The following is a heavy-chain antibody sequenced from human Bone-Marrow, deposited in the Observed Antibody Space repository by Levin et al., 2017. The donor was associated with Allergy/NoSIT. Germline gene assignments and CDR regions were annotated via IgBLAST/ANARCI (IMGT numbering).Heavy chain of an antibody. CDR2: IYYSGST. Sequence: GSLRLSCTVSGGSISSYYWSWIRQPPGKGLEWIGYIYYSGSTNYNPSLKSRVTISVDTSKNQFSLKLSSVTAADTAVYYCARVFEDYSNFSYYYYGMDVWGQGTTVTVSS. CDR3: ARVFEDYSNFSYYYYGMDV. V-gene: IGHV4-59*01. CDR1: GGSISSYY. D-gene: IGHD4-11*01. J-gene: IGHJ6*02.